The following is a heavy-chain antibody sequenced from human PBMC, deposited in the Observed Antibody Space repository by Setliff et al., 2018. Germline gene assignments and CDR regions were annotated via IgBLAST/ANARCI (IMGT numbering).Heavy chain of an antibody. V-gene: IGHV1-18*01. J-gene: IGHJ6*03. CDR1: GYTFTNYG. Sequence: ASVKVSCKASGYTFTNYGVSWVRQAPGQGLEWMGWISGYNGKTKFSQKFQDTITMTADTSASTAYMELSSLRSEDTAVYYCARGRSTYFIDVWGKGTTVTAP. CDR2: ISGYNGKT. CDR3: ARGRSTYFIDV.